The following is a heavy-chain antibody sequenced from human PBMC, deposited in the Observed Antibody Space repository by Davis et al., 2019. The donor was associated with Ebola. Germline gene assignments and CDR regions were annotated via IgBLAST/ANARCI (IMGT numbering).Heavy chain of an antibody. Sequence: SETLSLTCAVYGGSFSGYYWNWIRQPPGKGLEWIGYISYSGNTYYNPSLKSRLTISVDTSENHFSLKLSSVTAADTAVYYCATGAYYGSGYYFDYWGQGTLVTVSS. D-gene: IGHD3-10*01. J-gene: IGHJ4*02. CDR2: ISYSGNT. CDR3: ATGAYYGSGYYFDY. CDR1: GGSFSGYY. V-gene: IGHV4-30-4*01.